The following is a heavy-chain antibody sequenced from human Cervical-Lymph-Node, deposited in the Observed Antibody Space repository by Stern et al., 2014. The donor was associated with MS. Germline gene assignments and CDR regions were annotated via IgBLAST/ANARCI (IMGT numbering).Heavy chain of an antibody. D-gene: IGHD1-1*01. CDR1: GYTFTNTG. J-gene: IGHJ4*02. Sequence: QLVQSGAEVKKPGASVKVSCKASGYTFTNTGINWVRLAPGQGPEWMGWVSTYNGNTRYAQTLRGRVTMTTDTSTSTAYMELRSLRSDDTAVYYCARGDDKTSYDYWGQGTLVTVSS. V-gene: IGHV1-18*01. CDR3: ARGDDKTSYDY. CDR2: VSTYNGNT.